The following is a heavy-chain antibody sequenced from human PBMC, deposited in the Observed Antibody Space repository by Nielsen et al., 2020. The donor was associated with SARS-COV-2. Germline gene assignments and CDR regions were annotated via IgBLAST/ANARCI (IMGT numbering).Heavy chain of an antibody. V-gene: IGHV3-33*08. Sequence: GESLKISCAASGFTFSSYAMSWVRQAPGKGLEWVAVIWFDGSKTYYADSVKGRFTISRDDSKNTLYLEMNSLRGDDTAVYFCARGGELELDYWGQGTLVTVSS. D-gene: IGHD1-1*01. CDR1: GFTFSSYA. CDR2: IWFDGSKT. CDR3: ARGGELELDY. J-gene: IGHJ4*02.